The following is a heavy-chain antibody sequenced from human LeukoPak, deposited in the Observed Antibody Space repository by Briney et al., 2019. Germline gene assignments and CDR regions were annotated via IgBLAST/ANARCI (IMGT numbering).Heavy chain of an antibody. CDR1: GFTFSDYY. J-gene: IGHJ3*02. D-gene: IGHD3-22*01. V-gene: IGHV3-30*18. Sequence: PGGSLRLSCAASGFTFSDYYMSWIRQAPGKGLEWVAVISYDGSNKYYADSVKGRFTISRDNSKNTLYLQMNSLRAEDTAVYYCAKGWDSSGHDAFDIWGQGTMVTVSS. CDR2: ISYDGSNK. CDR3: AKGWDSSGHDAFDI.